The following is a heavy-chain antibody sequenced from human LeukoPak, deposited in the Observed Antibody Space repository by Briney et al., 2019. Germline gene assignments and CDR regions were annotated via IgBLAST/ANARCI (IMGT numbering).Heavy chain of an antibody. CDR3: TRITYCGGEDCRLFDV. V-gene: IGHV4-34*01. D-gene: IGHD2-21*01. CDR2: SNYNVNS. Sequence: SETLSLTCAVSGGPFVGHFWSWVRQAPGKGLEWIGESNYNVNSNYNPSLKSRGNISVDTSKNQFSLRLTSMTAADTAMYYCTRITYCGGEDCRLFDVWSRGTLVTVSS. CDR1: GGPFVGHF. J-gene: IGHJ2*01.